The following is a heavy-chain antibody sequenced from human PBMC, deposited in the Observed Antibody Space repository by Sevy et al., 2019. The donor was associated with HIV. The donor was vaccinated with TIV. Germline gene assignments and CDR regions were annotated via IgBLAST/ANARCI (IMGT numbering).Heavy chain of an antibody. CDR1: GGIFKTYG. D-gene: IGHD6-19*01. J-gene: IGHJ4*02. CDR2: IIPILGTT. V-gene: IGHV1-69*13. Sequence: ASVKVSCKASGGIFKTYGFSWVRQATGQGPEWVGGIIPILGTTNYAQKFQDRVTISADEYTKTVHMELRNLRSEDTGVYYCARGGGNGWYYFDYWGQETLVTVSS. CDR3: ARGGGNGWYYFDY.